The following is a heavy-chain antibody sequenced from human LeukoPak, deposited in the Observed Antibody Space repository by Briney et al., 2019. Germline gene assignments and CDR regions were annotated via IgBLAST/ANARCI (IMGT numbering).Heavy chain of an antibody. J-gene: IGHJ4*02. CDR2: ISGSGRST. Sequence: GGSLRLSCAVSGFTFGDYALSWVRQAPGKGLEWVSAISGSGRSTYYADSVKGRFTISRDNSKNTVYLQMNSLRAEDTAVYYCAKAPVLVGATTNFDYWGQGTLVTVSS. CDR1: GFTFGDYA. D-gene: IGHD1-26*01. CDR3: AKAPVLVGATTNFDY. V-gene: IGHV3-23*01.